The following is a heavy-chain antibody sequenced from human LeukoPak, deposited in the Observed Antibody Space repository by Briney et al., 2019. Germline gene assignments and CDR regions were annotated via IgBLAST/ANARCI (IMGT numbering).Heavy chain of an antibody. CDR3: ARDYTLTLGTTTYFQH. CDR2: IATNTGNP. V-gene: IGHV7-4-1*02. D-gene: IGHD1-7*01. CDR1: GYIFGIYA. Sequence: ASVKVSCKASGYIFGIYAMIWVRQAPGQGLEFKGWIATNTGNPTYAQGFTGRFVFSLDTSVSTAYLQISSLKAEDTAVYYCARDYTLTLGTTTYFQHWGQGTLVTVSS. J-gene: IGHJ1*01.